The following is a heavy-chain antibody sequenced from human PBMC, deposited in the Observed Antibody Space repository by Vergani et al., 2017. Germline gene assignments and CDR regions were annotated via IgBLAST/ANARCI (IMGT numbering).Heavy chain of an antibody. CDR1: GGSFSGYY. CDR2: IYYSGST. CDR3: ARDRRYSSSWYYFDY. D-gene: IGHD6-13*01. J-gene: IGHJ4*02. V-gene: IGHV4-34*11. Sequence: QVQLQQWGAGLLKPSDTLSLTCAVYGGSFSGYYWSWIRQPPGKGLEWIGYIYYSGSTNYNPSLKSRVTISVDTSKNQFSLKLSSVTAADTAVYYCARDRRYSSSWYYFDYWGQGTLVTVSS.